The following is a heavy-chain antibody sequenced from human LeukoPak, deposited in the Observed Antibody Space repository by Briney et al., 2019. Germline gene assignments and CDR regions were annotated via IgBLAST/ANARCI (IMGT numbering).Heavy chain of an antibody. D-gene: IGHD3-16*02. V-gene: IGHV3-23*01. CDR1: GFTFSSYA. Sequence: GGSLRLSCAASGFTFSSYAMSWVRQAPGKGLGWVSAISGSGGSTYYADSVKGRFTISRDNSKNTLYLQMNRLTAEDTAVYYCAKKYYDYVWGSYPDYWGQGTLVTVSS. CDR2: ISGSGGST. J-gene: IGHJ4*02. CDR3: AKKYYDYVWGSYPDY.